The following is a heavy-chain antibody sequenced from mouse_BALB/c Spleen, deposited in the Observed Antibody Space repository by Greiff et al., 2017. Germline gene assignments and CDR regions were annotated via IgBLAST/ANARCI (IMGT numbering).Heavy chain of an antibody. Sequence: EVHLVESGGGLVQPGGSRKLSCAASGFTFSSFGMHWVRQAPEKGLEWVAYISSGSSTIYYADTVKGRFTISRDNPKNTLFLQMTSLRSEDTAMYYCARSLLRLNFDYWGQGTTLTVSS. J-gene: IGHJ2*01. D-gene: IGHD1-2*01. V-gene: IGHV5-17*02. CDR2: ISSGSSTI. CDR1: GFTFSSFG. CDR3: ARSLLRLNFDY.